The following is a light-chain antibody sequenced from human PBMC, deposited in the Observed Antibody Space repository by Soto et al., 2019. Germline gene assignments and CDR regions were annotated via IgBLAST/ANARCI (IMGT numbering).Light chain of an antibody. Sequence: AIQMTHSPSSLSASVGDRVTTTCRASQDIRNDLGWYQQKPGKAPKLLIYGASNLHRGVPSRFSGSGSRKDFPLTISSLQPEAFAAHYCTQAYHYHRTSGQGTQVDI. CDR3: TQAYHYHRT. CDR2: GAS. CDR1: QDIRND. V-gene: IGKV1-6*01. J-gene: IGKJ1*01.